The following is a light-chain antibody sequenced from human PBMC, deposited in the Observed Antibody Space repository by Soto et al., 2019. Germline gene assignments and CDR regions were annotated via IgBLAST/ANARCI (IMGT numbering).Light chain of an antibody. CDR2: DAS. J-gene: IGKJ4*01. V-gene: IGKV1-13*02. CDR3: QQYNGFPLT. Sequence: IPLTQSPSSLSVSVGDRVTITCRAGQDIGSALAWYQQRPGKAPKLLLYDASNLEAGVPSRFSGSGSGTDFTLTITSLRPEDFATYYCQQYNGFPLTFGGGTKVEIK. CDR1: QDIGSA.